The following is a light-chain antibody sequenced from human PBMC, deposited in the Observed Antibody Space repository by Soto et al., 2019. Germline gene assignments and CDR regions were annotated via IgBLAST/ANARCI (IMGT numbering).Light chain of an antibody. CDR1: QSLNRW. Sequence: DIQMTQSPSTLSASVGDRVTVTCRASQSLNRWLAWYQQRPGKAPKLLIYDASELESGVPSRFSGSGSGTEFTLTISSPQPDDFATYYCQQYNSFPYIFGQGTKLEIK. CDR3: QQYNSFPYI. J-gene: IGKJ2*01. CDR2: DAS. V-gene: IGKV1-5*01.